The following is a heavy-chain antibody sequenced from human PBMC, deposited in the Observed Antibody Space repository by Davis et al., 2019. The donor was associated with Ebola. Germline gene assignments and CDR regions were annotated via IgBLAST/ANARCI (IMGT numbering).Heavy chain of an antibody. V-gene: IGHV4-34*01. D-gene: IGHD3-3*01. Sequence: MPGGSLRLSCAVYGGSFSGYYWSWIRQPPGKGLEWIGEINHSGSTNYNPSLKSRVTISVDTSKNQFSLKLSSVTAADTAVYYCARREGFWSGYYSYYYGMDVWGQGTTVTVSS. CDR1: GGSFSGYY. CDR3: ARREGFWSGYYSYYYGMDV. J-gene: IGHJ6*02. CDR2: INHSGST.